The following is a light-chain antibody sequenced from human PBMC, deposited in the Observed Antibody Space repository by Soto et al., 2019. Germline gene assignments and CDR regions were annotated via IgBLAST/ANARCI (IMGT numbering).Light chain of an antibody. CDR1: QSVNSD. CDR2: GAS. CDR3: QQYGRSPPYT. J-gene: IGKJ5*01. V-gene: IGKV3-20*01. Sequence: EILLTQSPATLSVSPGDRATLSCRASQSVNSDLAWYQQKPGQAPRLLIFGASTRATGIPTRFSGSGSGTDFTLTISRLEPEDFAVYYCQQYGRSPPYTFGQGTRLEIK.